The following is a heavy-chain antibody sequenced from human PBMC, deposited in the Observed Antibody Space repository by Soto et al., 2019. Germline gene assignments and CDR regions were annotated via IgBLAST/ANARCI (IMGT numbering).Heavy chain of an antibody. D-gene: IGHD3-22*01. J-gene: IGHJ4*02. CDR2: ISYDGSNK. Sequence: GGSLRLSCAASGFTFSSYAMHWVRQAPGKGLEWVAVISYDGSNKYYADSVKGRFTISRDNSKNTLYLQMNSLRAEDTAVYYCARNMYYYDSSGYYDYGDQGTLVTVSS. V-gene: IGHV3-30-3*01. CDR1: GFTFSSYA. CDR3: ARNMYYYDSSGYYDY.